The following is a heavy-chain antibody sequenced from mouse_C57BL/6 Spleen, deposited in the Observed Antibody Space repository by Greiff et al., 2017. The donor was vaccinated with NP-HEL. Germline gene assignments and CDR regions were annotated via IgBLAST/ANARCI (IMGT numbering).Heavy chain of an antibody. D-gene: IGHD4-1*01. CDR1: GFTFSSYA. J-gene: IGHJ1*03. CDR3: ARANWDDWYFDV. V-gene: IGHV5-4*03. Sequence: EVKVVESGGGLVKPGGSLKLSCAASGFTFSSYAMSWVRQTPEKRLEWVATISDGGSYTYYPDNVKGRFTISRDNAKNNLYLQMSHLKSEDTAMYYCARANWDDWYFDVWGTGTTVTVSS. CDR2: ISDGGSYT.